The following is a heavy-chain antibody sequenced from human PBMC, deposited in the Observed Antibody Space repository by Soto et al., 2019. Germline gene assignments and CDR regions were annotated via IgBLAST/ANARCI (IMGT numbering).Heavy chain of an antibody. CDR2: ISSSSSYI. Sequence: GGSLRLSCAASGFTFSSYSMNWVRQAPGKGLEWVSSISSSSSYIYYADSVKGRFTISRDNARNSLYLQMNSLRAEDTAVYYCAREQYCSGGSCYSGGAFDIWGHGTMVTVSS. D-gene: IGHD2-15*01. CDR3: AREQYCSGGSCYSGGAFDI. CDR1: GFTFSSYS. J-gene: IGHJ3*02. V-gene: IGHV3-21*01.